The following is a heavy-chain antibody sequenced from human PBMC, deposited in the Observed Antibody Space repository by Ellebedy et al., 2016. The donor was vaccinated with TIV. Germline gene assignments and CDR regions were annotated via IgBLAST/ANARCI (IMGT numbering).Heavy chain of an antibody. J-gene: IGHJ4*02. CDR2: MYYSGST. V-gene: IGHV4-59*08. CDR1: GGSIRSYY. Sequence: MPSETLSLTCTVSGGSIRSYYWSWIRQPPGQGLEWIGYMYYSGSTNYNPSLKSRVTISVDTSKNQFSLKLSSVTAADTAVYYCASYSGNYLDYWGQGTLVTVSS. CDR3: ASYSGNYLDY. D-gene: IGHD1-26*01.